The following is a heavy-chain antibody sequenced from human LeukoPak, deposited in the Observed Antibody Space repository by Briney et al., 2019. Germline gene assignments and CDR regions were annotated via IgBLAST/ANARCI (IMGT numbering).Heavy chain of an antibody. CDR3: ARDVSPGIAVAVVLDP. J-gene: IGHJ5*02. D-gene: IGHD6-19*01. CDR1: GYTFTGYY. Sequence: GASVKVSCKASGYTFTGYYMHWVRQAPGQELEWMGWINPNSGGTNYAQKFQGRVTMTRDTSISTAYMELSRLRSDDTAVYYCARDVSPGIAVAVVLDPWGQGTLVTVSS. V-gene: IGHV1-2*02. CDR2: INPNSGGT.